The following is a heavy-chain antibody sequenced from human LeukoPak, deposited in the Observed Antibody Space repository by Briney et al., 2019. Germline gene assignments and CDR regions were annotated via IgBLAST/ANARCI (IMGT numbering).Heavy chain of an antibody. CDR2: ISGSGVST. CDR1: GFTFSSYA. CDR3: AKDRRGNYYYYSMDV. J-gene: IGHJ6*02. V-gene: IGHV3-23*01. Sequence: PGGSLRLSCAASGFTFSSYAMSWVRQAPGKGLEWVSAISGSGVSTYYADSVKGRFTISRDNSKNTLYLQMNSLRAEDTAVYYCAKDRRGNYYYYSMDVWGQGTTVTVSS. D-gene: IGHD3-10*01.